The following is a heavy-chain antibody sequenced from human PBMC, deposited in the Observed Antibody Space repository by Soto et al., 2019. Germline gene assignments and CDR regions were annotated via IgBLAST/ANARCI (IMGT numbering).Heavy chain of an antibody. J-gene: IGHJ5*02. CDR1: GFTFSSYA. D-gene: IGHD2-2*01. Sequence: GGSLRLSCAASGFTFSSYAMSWVRQAPGKGLEWVSAISGSGGSTYYADSVKGRFTISRDNSKNTLYLQMNSLRAEDTAVNYCANLYPPRDPTNWFDPWGQGTLVTVSS. CDR3: ANLYPPRDPTNWFDP. CDR2: ISGSGGST. V-gene: IGHV3-23*01.